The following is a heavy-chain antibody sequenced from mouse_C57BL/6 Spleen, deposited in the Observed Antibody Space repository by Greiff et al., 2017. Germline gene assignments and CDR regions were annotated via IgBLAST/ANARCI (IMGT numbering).Heavy chain of an antibody. V-gene: IGHV14-1*01. D-gene: IGHD1-1*01. CDR3: TRITTVVATDWYFDV. CDR1: GFNIKDYY. Sequence: DVQLQESGAELVRPGASVKLSCTASGFNIKDYYMHWVKQRPEQGLEWIGRIDPEDGDTEYAPKFQGKATMTADTSSNTAYLQLSSLTSEDTAVYYCTRITTVVATDWYFDVWGTGTTVTVSS. CDR2: IDPEDGDT. J-gene: IGHJ1*03.